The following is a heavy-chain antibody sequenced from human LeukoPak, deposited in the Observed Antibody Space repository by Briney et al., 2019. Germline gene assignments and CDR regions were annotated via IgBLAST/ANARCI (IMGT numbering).Heavy chain of an antibody. Sequence: SETLSLTCAVYGGSFSGYYWSWIRQPPGKGLEWIGEINHSGGTNYNPSPKSRVTISVDTSKNQFSLKLSSVTAANTAVYYCARRRITMVRGVIIKFPLDYWGQGTLVTVSS. D-gene: IGHD3-10*01. V-gene: IGHV4-34*01. CDR1: GGSFSGYY. CDR2: INHSGGT. J-gene: IGHJ4*02. CDR3: ARRRITMVRGVIIKFPLDY.